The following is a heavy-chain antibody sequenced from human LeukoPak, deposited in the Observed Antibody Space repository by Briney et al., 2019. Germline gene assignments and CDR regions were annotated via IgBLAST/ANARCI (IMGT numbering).Heavy chain of an antibody. D-gene: IGHD5-12*01. J-gene: IGHJ4*02. Sequence: SETLSLTCTVSGGSISSGGYYWSWIRQHAGKGLEWIGYIYYSGSTYYNPSLKSRVTISVDTSKNQFSLKLSSVTAADTAVYYCARDSLGATIGLWGQGTLVTVSS. CDR1: GGSISSGGYY. CDR2: IYYSGST. V-gene: IGHV4-31*03. CDR3: ARDSLGATIGL.